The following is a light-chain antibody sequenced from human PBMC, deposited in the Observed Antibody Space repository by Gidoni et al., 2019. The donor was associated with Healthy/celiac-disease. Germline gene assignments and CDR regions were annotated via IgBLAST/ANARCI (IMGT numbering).Light chain of an antibody. V-gene: IGKV1-39*01. CDR3: QQSYSTRFT. CDR2: AAS. CDR1: QSISSY. Sequence: DIQMTQSPSSLSASVGARVTITCRASQSISSYLNWYQQKPGKAPKLLIYAASSLQSGVPSRFSGSGSGTDFTLTISSLQPEDFATYYCQQSYSTRFTFGPXTKVDIK. J-gene: IGKJ3*01.